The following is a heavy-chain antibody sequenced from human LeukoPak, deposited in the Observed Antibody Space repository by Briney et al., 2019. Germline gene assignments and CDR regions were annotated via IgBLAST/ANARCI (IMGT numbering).Heavy chain of an antibody. D-gene: IGHD3-22*01. CDR2: IWYDGSNK. CDR3: ARDGAGGLLLDY. V-gene: IGHV3-33*01. CDR1: GFTFSSYG. J-gene: IGHJ4*02. Sequence: GGSLRLSCAASGFTFSSYGMHWVRQAPGKGLEWVAVIWYDGSNKYYADSVKGRFTISRDNSKNSLYLQMNSLRAEDTAVYYCARDGAGGLLLDYWGQGTLVTVSS.